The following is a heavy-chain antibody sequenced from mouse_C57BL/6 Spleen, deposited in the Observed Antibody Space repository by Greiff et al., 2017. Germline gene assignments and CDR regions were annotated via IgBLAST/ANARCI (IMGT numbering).Heavy chain of an antibody. CDR3: ARERDEYVDY. V-gene: IGHV1-76*01. CDR1: GYTFTDYY. Sequence: VMLVESGAELVRPGASVKLSCKASGYTFTDYYINWVKQRPGQGLEWIARIYPGSGNTYYNEKFKGKATLTAEKSSSTAYMQLSSLTSEDSAVYFCARERDEYVDYWGQGTTLTVSS. J-gene: IGHJ2*01. CDR2: IYPGSGNT.